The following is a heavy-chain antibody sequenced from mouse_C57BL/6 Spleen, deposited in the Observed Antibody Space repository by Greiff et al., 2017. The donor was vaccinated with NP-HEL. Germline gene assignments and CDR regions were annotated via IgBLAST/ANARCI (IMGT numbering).Heavy chain of an antibody. CDR2: INPSNGGT. CDR3: ARSGNYYGSSFYAMDY. V-gene: IGHV1-53*01. J-gene: IGHJ4*01. D-gene: IGHD1-1*01. Sequence: QVQLQQPGTELVKPGASVKLSCKASGYTFTSYWMHWVKQRPGQGLEWIGNINPSNGGTNYNEKFQSKATLTVDKSSSTAYMQLSSLTSEDSAVYYCARSGNYYGSSFYAMDYWGQGTSVTVSS. CDR1: GYTFTSYW.